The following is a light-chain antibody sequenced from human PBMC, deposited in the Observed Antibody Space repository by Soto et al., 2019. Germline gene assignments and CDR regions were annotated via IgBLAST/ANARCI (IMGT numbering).Light chain of an antibody. Sequence: EIVMAQSPATLSVSPGERATLSCRASQSVSSRFLAWYQQKPGQAPWLLIYAASSRATGIPDRFSGSGSGTEFTLTINSLQSEDFAVYYCQQYNYWPGTFGQGTKVDIK. J-gene: IGKJ1*01. V-gene: IGKV3D-15*01. CDR1: QSVSSRF. CDR2: AAS. CDR3: QQYNYWPGT.